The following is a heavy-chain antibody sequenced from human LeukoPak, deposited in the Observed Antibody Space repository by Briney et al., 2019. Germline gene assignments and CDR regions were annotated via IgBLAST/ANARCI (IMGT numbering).Heavy chain of an antibody. Sequence: ASVKVSCKASGYTFTGYYMHWVRQAPGQRLEWIGWINPNSGGTNYAQKVQGGATINRDTSISTAYMELSRLRSDDTAVYYCATDRRGYIAVAGTSRVRKNYYYYYMDVWGKGTTVTVSS. D-gene: IGHD6-19*01. CDR2: INPNSGGT. CDR3: ATDRRGYIAVAGTSRVRKNYYYYYMDV. CDR1: GYTFTGYY. J-gene: IGHJ6*03. V-gene: IGHV1-2*02.